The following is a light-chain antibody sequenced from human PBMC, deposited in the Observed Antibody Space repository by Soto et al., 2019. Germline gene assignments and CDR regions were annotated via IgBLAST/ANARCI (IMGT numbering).Light chain of an antibody. J-gene: IGKJ2*01. CDR1: QSISTY. CDR2: AAS. CDR3: QQSFSTQYT. Sequence: DIQMTQSPSSLSASVGDRVTITCRASQSISTYLNWYQQKPGKAPKLLISAASSLQSGVPSRFSGSGSGTDFTLTISSLQPEDFATYYCQQSFSTQYTFGQGTKREIK. V-gene: IGKV1-39*01.